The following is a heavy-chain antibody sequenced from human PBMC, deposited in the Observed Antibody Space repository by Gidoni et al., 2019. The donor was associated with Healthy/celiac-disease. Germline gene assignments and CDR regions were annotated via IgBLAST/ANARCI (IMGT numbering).Heavy chain of an antibody. V-gene: IGHV5-10-1*03. CDR3: ARHPTPASYCGGDCYSADY. CDR2: IDPSDSYT. CDR1: GYSFTSSW. Sequence: EVQLVQSGAEVKKPGESLRISCKGSGYSFTSSWISWVRQMPGKGLEWMGRIDPSDSYTNYSPSFQGHVTISADKSISTAYLQWSSLKASDTAMYYCARHPTPASYCGGDCYSADYWGQGTLVTVSS. D-gene: IGHD2-21*02. J-gene: IGHJ4*02.